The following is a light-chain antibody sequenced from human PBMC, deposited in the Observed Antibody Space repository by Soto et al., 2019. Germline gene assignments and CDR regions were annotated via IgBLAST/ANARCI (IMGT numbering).Light chain of an antibody. J-gene: IGLJ2*01. CDR2: DVS. CDR3: SSYTSSNTLL. Sequence: QSALTQPASVSGSPGQSITISCTGASGDVGAYNYVSWYQQHPGKAPKLMIYDVSYRPSGVSNRFSGSKSGNTASPTISGLQAEDEADYYWSSYTSSNTLLFGGGTQLTVL. V-gene: IGLV2-14*01. CDR1: SGDVGAYNY.